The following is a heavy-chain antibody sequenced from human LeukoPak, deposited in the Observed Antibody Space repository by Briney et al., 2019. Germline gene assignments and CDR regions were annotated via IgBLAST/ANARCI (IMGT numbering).Heavy chain of an antibody. CDR1: GGSLTNYY. V-gene: IGHV4-4*07. CDR2: IYTSGST. J-gene: IGHJ4*02. D-gene: IGHD1-26*01. CDR3: ARENSGSYREFDY. Sequence: SETLSLTCNVSGGSLTNYYWSWIRQSPGKGLEWIGRIYTSGSTNYNASLKSRVSMSVDTSKNQFSLKLSSVTAADTAVFYCARENSGSYREFDYWGQGTLVTVSS.